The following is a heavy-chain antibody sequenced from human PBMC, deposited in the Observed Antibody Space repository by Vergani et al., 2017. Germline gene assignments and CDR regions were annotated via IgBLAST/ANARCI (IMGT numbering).Heavy chain of an antibody. V-gene: IGHV1-69*13. D-gene: IGHD6-13*01. CDR2: IIPVFRTA. CDR1: GGTFSSYA. CDR3: ATLATAESN. J-gene: IGHJ4*02. Sequence: QVQLVQSGAEVKKPGSSVKVSCKASGGTFSSYAISWVRQAPGQGLEWMGGIIPVFRTAHYAPKFQGRVTMTADESTSTAYMELSSLRSEDTAVYFCATLATAESNWGQGTLVTVSS.